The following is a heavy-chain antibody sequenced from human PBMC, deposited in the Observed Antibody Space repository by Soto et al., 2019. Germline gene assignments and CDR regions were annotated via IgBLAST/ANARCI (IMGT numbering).Heavy chain of an antibody. CDR1: GFTFSSYG. Sequence: GGSLRLSCAASGFTFSSYGMHWVRQAPGKGLEWVAVIWYDGSNKYYADSVKGRFTISRDNSKNTLYLQMNSLRAEDTAVYYCARDRDYGDTPTHANWFDPWGQGTLVTVSS. V-gene: IGHV3-33*01. CDR2: IWYDGSNK. CDR3: ARDRDYGDTPTHANWFDP. D-gene: IGHD4-17*01. J-gene: IGHJ5*02.